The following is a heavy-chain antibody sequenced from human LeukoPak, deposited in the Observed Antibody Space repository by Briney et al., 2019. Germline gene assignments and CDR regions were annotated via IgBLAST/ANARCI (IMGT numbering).Heavy chain of an antibody. CDR2: ISYDGSNK. CDR1: GFAFSTFG. Sequence: GRSLRLSCAASGFAFSTFGMHWVRQAPGKGLEWVAVISYDGSNKYYADSVKGRFTISRDNSKNTLFLQMNSLRAEDTAVYYCAKRMGPSIAAADLDYWGQGTLVTVSS. J-gene: IGHJ4*02. D-gene: IGHD6-13*01. CDR3: AKRMGPSIAAADLDY. V-gene: IGHV3-30*18.